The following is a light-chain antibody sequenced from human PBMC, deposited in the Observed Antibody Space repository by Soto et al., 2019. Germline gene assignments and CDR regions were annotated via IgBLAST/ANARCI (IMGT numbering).Light chain of an antibody. CDR3: SSHAGSSAFYV. CDR1: SSDIGAYDY. J-gene: IGLJ1*01. CDR2: EVT. Sequence: QSALTQPASVSGSPGQSITISCTRTSSDIGAYDYVSWYQQYPGRVPKLLIHEVTNRPSGVSDRFSGSKSGNTASLTISGLQTEDEADYYCSSHAGSSAFYVFGTGTKLIVL. V-gene: IGLV2-14*01.